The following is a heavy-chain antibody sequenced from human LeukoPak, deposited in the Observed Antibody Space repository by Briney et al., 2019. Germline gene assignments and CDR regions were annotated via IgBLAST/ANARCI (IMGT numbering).Heavy chain of an antibody. Sequence: DSVKGRFTISRDNSKNTLYLQMNSLRAEDTAVYYCAKDVRREMATIFDYWGQGTLVTVSS. D-gene: IGHD5-12*01. CDR3: AKDVRREMATIFDY. J-gene: IGHJ4*02. V-gene: IGHV3-23*01.